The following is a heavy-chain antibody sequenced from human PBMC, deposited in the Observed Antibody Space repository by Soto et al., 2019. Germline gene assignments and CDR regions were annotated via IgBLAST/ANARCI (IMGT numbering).Heavy chain of an antibody. CDR3: ARGKELRCLTRYYYYMDV. CDR2: IYSGGST. V-gene: IGHV3-66*01. Sequence: GGSLGLSCAASGFTVSINYMSWVSQAPGKGLEGVPVIYSGGSTYYADSVKGRFTISRHNSKNTLHLQMISLRAEDTAVYYCARGKELRCLTRYYYYMDVWGKGTTDTVSS. D-gene: IGHD3-3*01. CDR1: GFTVSINY. J-gene: IGHJ6*03.